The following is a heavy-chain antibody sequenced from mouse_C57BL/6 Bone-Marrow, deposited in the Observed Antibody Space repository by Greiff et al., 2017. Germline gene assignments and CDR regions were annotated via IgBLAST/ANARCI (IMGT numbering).Heavy chain of an antibody. V-gene: IGHV5-9*01. CDR2: ISGGGGNT. J-gene: IGHJ2*01. CDR1: GFTFSSYT. D-gene: IGHD1-1*01. Sequence: DVMLVESGGGLVKPGGSLKLSCAASGFTFSSYTMSWVRQTPEKRLEWVATISGGGGNTYYPDSVKGRFTISRDNAKNTLYLQMSSLRSEDTALYYCAREVYYYGSSYGYWGQGTTLTVSS. CDR3: AREVYYYGSSYGY.